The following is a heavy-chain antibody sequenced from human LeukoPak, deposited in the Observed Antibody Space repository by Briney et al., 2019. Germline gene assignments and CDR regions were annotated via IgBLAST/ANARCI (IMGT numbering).Heavy chain of an antibody. Sequence: PSETLSLTCTVSGGSISSGDYYWSWIRQPPGKGLEWIGYIYYSGSTYYNPSLKSRVTISVDTSKNQFSLKLSSVTAADTVVYYCARGGSHLVVPDWFDPWGQGTLVTVSS. CDR1: GGSISSGDYY. V-gene: IGHV4-30-4*08. J-gene: IGHJ5*02. CDR3: ARGGSHLVVPDWFDP. D-gene: IGHD2-15*01. CDR2: IYYSGST.